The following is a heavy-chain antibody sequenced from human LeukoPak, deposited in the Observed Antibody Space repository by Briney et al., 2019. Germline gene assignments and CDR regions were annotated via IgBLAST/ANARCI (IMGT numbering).Heavy chain of an antibody. D-gene: IGHD6-19*01. CDR3: ARDLLYPGQWLFKGAVDD. V-gene: IGHV1-18*01. Sequence: GASVKVSCKASGYTFTSYGISWVRQAPGQGLEWMGWISAYNGKKNYAQKLQGRVTMTTDTSTSTAYMELRSLRSDDTAVYYCARDLLYPGQWLFKGAVDDWGQGTLVTVSS. CDR1: GYTFTSYG. CDR2: ISAYNGKK. J-gene: IGHJ4*02.